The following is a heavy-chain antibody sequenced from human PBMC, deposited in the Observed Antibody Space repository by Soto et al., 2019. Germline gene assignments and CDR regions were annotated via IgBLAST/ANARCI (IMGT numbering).Heavy chain of an antibody. J-gene: IGHJ6*02. CDR1: GYTLTNSG. V-gene: IGHV1-18*01. CDR3: ARVPRGAYCYYGMDV. CDR2: ISANNGNT. Sequence: QVQLVQSGAEVKKPGASVKVSCKASGYTLTNSGVSWVRQAPGQVLEWMGWISANNGNTNYAQKVQGRVTMTTDTSTSTAYMELRSLRSDDTAVYYCARVPRGAYCYYGMDVWGQGTTVTVSS. D-gene: IGHD3-10*01.